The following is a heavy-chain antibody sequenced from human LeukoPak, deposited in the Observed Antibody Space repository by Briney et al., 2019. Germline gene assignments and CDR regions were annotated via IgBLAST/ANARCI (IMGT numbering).Heavy chain of an antibody. CDR2: ISNSGDTI. CDR3: ARQKWGFRAAAGGRGPTDY. J-gene: IGHJ4*02. V-gene: IGHV3-11*01. CDR1: GFTFSDYY. D-gene: IGHD6-13*01. Sequence: GGSLRLSCAASGFTFSDYYMSWIRQAPGTGLEWVSYISNSGDTIYYADFVQGRFTISRDNAKNSLYLQMNSLRAEDTAVYYCARQKWGFRAAAGGRGPTDYWGQGTLVTVSS.